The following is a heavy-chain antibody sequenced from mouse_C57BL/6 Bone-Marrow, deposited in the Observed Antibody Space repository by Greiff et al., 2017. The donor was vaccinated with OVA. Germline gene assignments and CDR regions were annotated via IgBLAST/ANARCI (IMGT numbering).Heavy chain of an antibody. Sequence: QVQLQQPGAELVKPGASVKLSCKASGYTFTSYWMHWVKQRPGQGLEWIGMIHPNSGSTNYNEKFKSKATLTVDKSSSTAYMQLSSLTSEDSAVYYWAEGSSYAGYFDYWGQGTTLTVSS. D-gene: IGHD1-1*01. J-gene: IGHJ2*01. CDR2: IHPNSGST. CDR1: GYTFTSYW. CDR3: AEGSSYAGYFDY. V-gene: IGHV1-64*01.